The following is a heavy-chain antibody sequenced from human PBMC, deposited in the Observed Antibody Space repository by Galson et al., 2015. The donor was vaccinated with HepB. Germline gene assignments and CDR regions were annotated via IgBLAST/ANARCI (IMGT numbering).Heavy chain of an antibody. V-gene: IGHV1-46*03. CDR1: GYTFTSYY. Sequence: SVKVSCKASGYTFTSYYMHWVRQAPGHGLEWMGIINPSGGSTSYAQKFQGRVTMTRDTSTSTVYMELSSLRSEDTAVYYCAKLWFGDAFDIWGQGTMVTVSS. J-gene: IGHJ3*02. CDR3: AKLWFGDAFDI. D-gene: IGHD3-10*01. CDR2: INPSGGST.